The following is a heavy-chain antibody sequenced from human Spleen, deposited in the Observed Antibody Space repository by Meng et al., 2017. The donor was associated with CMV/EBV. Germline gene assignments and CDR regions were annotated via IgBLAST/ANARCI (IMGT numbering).Heavy chain of an antibody. J-gene: IGHJ5*02. D-gene: IGHD3-3*01. CDR3: ASTKISIFGVVTFDTASSNWVDP. V-gene: IGHV4-59*13. Sequence: SCIRQPPWKRLLWISHVYHPGSINYNSSLKSRVNISVDTSKNQFSVELRSMTAADTAVYFCASTKISIFGVVTFDTASSNWVDPWGQGTLVTVSS. CDR2: VYHPGSI.